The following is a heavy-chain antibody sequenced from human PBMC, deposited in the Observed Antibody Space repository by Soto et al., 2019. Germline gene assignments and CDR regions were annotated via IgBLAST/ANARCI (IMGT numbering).Heavy chain of an antibody. V-gene: IGHV3-15*07. CDR2: IKSKTDGGTT. CDR3: TTEGGYYYDSSGYYRTYFDY. J-gene: IGHJ4*02. Sequence: EVQLVESGGGLVKPGGSLRLSCAASGFTFSNAWMNWVRQAPGKGLEWVGRIKSKTDGGTTDYAAPVKGRFTSSRDDSKSTLYLQMNSLKTEDTAVYYCTTEGGYYYDSSGYYRTYFDYWGQGTLVTVSS. CDR1: GFTFSNAW. D-gene: IGHD3-22*01.